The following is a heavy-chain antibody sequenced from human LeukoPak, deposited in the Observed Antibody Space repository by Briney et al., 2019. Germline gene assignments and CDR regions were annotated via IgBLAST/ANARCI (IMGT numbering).Heavy chain of an antibody. Sequence: PGGSLRLSCAASGFTFSSYSMNWVRQAPGKGLEWVSSISSSSSYIYYADSVKGRFTIPRDNAKSSLYLQMNSLRAEDTAVYYCARAFTGYYDSSGYYSRDYWGQGILVTVSS. D-gene: IGHD3-22*01. CDR2: ISSSSSYI. CDR3: ARAFTGYYDSSGYYSRDY. V-gene: IGHV3-21*01. J-gene: IGHJ4*02. CDR1: GFTFSSYS.